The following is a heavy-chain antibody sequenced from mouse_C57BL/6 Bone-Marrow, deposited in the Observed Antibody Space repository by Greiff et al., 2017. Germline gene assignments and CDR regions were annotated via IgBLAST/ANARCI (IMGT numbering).Heavy chain of an antibody. Sequence: EVQLVESGEGLVKPGGSLKLSCAASGFTFSSYAMSWVRQTPEKRLEWVAYISSGGDYIYYADTVKGRYTISRDNARNTLYLQMSSLESEDTAMYYCTLIRRLTGTYYFDYWGQVTTLTVSS. D-gene: IGHD4-1*01. J-gene: IGHJ2*01. CDR1: GFTFSSYA. V-gene: IGHV5-9-1*02. CDR2: ISSGGDYI. CDR3: TLIRRLTGTYYFDY.